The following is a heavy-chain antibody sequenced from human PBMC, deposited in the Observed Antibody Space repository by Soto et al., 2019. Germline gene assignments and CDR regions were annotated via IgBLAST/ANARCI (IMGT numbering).Heavy chain of an antibody. CDR1: GGSFSGYY. Sequence: QVQLQQWGAGLLKPSETLSLTCAVYGGSFSGYYWSWIRQPPGKGLEWIGEIKHSGSTNYNPSLKSRVTISVDTSKNQFSLKLSSVTAADTAVYYCARTYYDILTGSTPVDYWGQGTLVTVSS. D-gene: IGHD3-9*01. V-gene: IGHV4-34*01. CDR2: IKHSGST. J-gene: IGHJ4*02. CDR3: ARTYYDILTGSTPVDY.